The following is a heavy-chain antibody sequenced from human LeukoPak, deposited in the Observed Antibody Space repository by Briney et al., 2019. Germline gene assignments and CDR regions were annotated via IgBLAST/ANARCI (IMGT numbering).Heavy chain of an antibody. J-gene: IGHJ4*02. CDR2: IWHDGSNK. D-gene: IGHD3-22*01. CDR3: ARGFYDSSGYYFGYFDY. Sequence: GGSLRLSCAASGFTFSSYGMHWVRQAPGKGLEWVAVIWHDGSNKYCADSVKGRFTISRDNSKNTLYLQMNSLRAEDTAVYYCARGFYDSSGYYFGYFDYWGQGTLVTVSS. V-gene: IGHV3-33*08. CDR1: GFTFSSYG.